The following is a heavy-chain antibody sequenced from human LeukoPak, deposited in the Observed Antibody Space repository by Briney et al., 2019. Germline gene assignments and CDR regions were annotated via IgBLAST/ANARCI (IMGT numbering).Heavy chain of an antibody. V-gene: IGHV1-69*05. J-gene: IGHJ4*02. CDR2: IIPIFGTA. CDR1: GGTFSSYA. CDR3: ASQTLNHYYDSSGYYRFDY. D-gene: IGHD3-22*01. Sequence: SVKVSCKASGGTFSSYAISWVRQAPGQGLEWMGGIIPIFGTANYAQKFQGRVTITTDESTSTAYMELSSLRSEDTAVYYCASQTLNHYYDSSGYYRFDYWGQGTLVTVSS.